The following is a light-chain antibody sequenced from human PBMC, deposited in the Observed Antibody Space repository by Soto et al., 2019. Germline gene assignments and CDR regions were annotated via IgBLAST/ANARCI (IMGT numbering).Light chain of an antibody. CDR3: QQYFSNPLT. CDR1: QGISSH. Sequence: AIRMTQSPSSFSASTGDRVTITCRASQGISSHLEWYQVKPGKAPRLLIYAASYLESGVPSRFSGSGSGTDFTLTISPLQSEDFAVYYCQQYFSNPLTFGGGTKVEIK. CDR2: AAS. V-gene: IGKV1-8*01. J-gene: IGKJ4*01.